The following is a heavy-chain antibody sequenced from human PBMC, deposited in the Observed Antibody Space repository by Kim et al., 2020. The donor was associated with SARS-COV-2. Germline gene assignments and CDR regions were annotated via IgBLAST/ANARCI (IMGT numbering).Heavy chain of an antibody. CDR3: AKDPGISGWYGPFDY. V-gene: IGHV3-30*18. CDR1: GFTFSTYG. D-gene: IGHD6-19*01. CDR2: ISYDGSNK. J-gene: IGHJ4*01. Sequence: GGSLRLSCAASGFTFSTYGMHWVRQAPGKGLEWVAVISYDGSNKYYADSVKGRFTISRDNSKNTLYLQMNSLRAEDTAVYYCAKDPGISGWYGPFDYWG.